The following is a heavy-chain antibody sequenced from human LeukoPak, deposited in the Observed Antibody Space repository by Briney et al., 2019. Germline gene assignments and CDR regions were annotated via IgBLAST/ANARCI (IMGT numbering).Heavy chain of an antibody. CDR1: GFTVSSTY. V-gene: IGHV3-21*06. CDR3: ARQAVARPFDL. Sequence: GGSLRLSCAASGFTVSSTYMSWVRQAPGKGLEWVSSISSSSAYIFYSDSVKGRFTISRDNAQSSLYLQMNSLRAEDTAVYYCARQAVARPFDLWGQGTMVAVSS. J-gene: IGHJ3*01. CDR2: ISSSSAYI.